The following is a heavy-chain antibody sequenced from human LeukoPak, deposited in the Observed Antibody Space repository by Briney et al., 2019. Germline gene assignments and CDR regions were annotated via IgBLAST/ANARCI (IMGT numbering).Heavy chain of an antibody. J-gene: IGHJ4*02. Sequence: ASVKVSCKASGYTFTTYDINWVRQATGQGLEWMGWMNPNSGNTGYAQKFQGRVTMTRNTSISTAYMELSSLRSEDTAVYYCARDNGYGSGSYYLIDYWGQGTLVTVSS. CDR3: ARDNGYGSGSYYLIDY. D-gene: IGHD3-10*01. V-gene: IGHV1-8*01. CDR2: MNPNSGNT. CDR1: GYTFTTYD.